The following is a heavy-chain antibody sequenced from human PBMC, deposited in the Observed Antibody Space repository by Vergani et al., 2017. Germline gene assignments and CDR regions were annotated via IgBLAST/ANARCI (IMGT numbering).Heavy chain of an antibody. V-gene: IGHV3-66*01. Sequence: EVQVVETGGGLVQPGGSLRLSCAASGFTVSSNYMGWVRRAPGKGLEWVSVIYSGGSTYYADSVKGRFIISRDNSKNTLYLQMNSLRAEDTAVDYCASSKDPSTFDYWGQGTLVTVSS. J-gene: IGHJ4*02. CDR1: GFTVSSNY. D-gene: IGHD2-2*01. CDR2: IYSGGST. CDR3: ASSKDPSTFDY.